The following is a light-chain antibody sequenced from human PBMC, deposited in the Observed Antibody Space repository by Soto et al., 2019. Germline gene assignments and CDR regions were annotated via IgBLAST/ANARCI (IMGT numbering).Light chain of an antibody. V-gene: IGLV1-40*01. J-gene: IGLJ2*01. CDR2: GNS. CDR1: SSNIGAGYD. Sequence: QHVLTQPPSVSGAPGQRVTISCTGSSSNIGAGYDVHWYQQLPGTAPKLLIYGNSNRPSGVPDRFSGSKSGTSASLAITGLQAEDEADYYCQSYDSSLSGSDVVFGGGTKLTVL. CDR3: QSYDSSLSGSDVV.